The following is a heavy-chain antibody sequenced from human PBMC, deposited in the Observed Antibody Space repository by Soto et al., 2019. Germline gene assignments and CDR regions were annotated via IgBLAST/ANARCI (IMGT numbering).Heavy chain of an antibody. J-gene: IGHJ4*02. V-gene: IGHV4-31*03. CDR2: IYYSGST. D-gene: IGHD4-17*01. Sequence: QVQLQESGPGLVKPSQTLSLTCTVSGVSISSGGYYWSWIRQHPGKGLEWIGYIYYSGSTYYNPSLTSRVTISVDTSKNQVALKRSSVTAADTAVYYWARSAQSTVTTVDYWGQGTLATVSS. CDR1: GVSISSGGYY. CDR3: ARSAQSTVTTVDY.